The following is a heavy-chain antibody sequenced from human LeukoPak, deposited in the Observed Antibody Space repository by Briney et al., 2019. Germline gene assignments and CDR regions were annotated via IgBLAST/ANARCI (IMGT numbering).Heavy chain of an antibody. CDR1: GFTFSDYY. CDR3: ARGHYGLDV. CDR2: ITSSSGYT. V-gene: IGHV3-11*06. Sequence: GGSLRLSCAASGFTFSDYYMSWIRQAPGKGLEWVSYITSSSGYTYYADSVKGRFTISRDNAKTSLYLQMNSLRAEDTAVYYCARGHYGLDVWGQGTTVTVSS. J-gene: IGHJ6*02.